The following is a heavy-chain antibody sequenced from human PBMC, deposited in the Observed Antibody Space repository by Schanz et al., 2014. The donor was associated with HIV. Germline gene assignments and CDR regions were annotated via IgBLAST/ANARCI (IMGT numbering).Heavy chain of an antibody. CDR3: ARVFGRTYGLPDY. Sequence: EALLLESGGGLVQPGGSLRLSCRGSEFPFSHNAMTWVRQAPRKGLEWVSGISVSGRSTYYADSVKGRFTISRDNAKNMLYVQMNSLRAEDTAVYYCARVFGRTYGLPDYWGQGTLVTVSS. D-gene: IGHD3-10*01. V-gene: IGHV3-23*01. J-gene: IGHJ4*02. CDR2: ISVSGRST. CDR1: EFPFSHNA.